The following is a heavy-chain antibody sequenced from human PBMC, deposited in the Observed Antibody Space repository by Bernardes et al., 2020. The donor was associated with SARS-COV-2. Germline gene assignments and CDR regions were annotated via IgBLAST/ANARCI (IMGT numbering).Heavy chain of an antibody. CDR3: ARDVGMDV. CDR1: GVSISIYY. CDR2: IYYSGST. Sequence: SETLSLTCTVSGVSISIYYWTWIRQPPGKGLEWIGYIYYSGSTTYNPSLKSRVTLSADTSKNQFSLKLSSVTAADTAVYYCARDVGMDVWGQGITVTVSS. J-gene: IGHJ6*02. V-gene: IGHV4-59*01.